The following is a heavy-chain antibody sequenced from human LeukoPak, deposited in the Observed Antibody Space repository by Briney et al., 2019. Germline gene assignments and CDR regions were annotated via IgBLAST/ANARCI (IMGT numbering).Heavy chain of an antibody. CDR2: ISSSGSTI. D-gene: IGHD2/OR15-2a*01. CDR1: GFTFSSYE. Sequence: GGSLRLSCVASGFTFSSYEMNWVRQAPGKGLEWVSYISSSGSTIYYADSVKGRFTISRDNARNSLYLQMNSLRAEDTAVYYCLPLLSRPYVEDGFDIWGQGTMVTVSS. V-gene: IGHV3-48*03. CDR3: LPLLSRPYVEDGFDI. J-gene: IGHJ3*02.